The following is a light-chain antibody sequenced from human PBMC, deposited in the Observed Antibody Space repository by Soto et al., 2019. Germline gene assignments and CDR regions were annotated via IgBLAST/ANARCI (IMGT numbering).Light chain of an antibody. J-gene: IGKJ3*01. Sequence: EIVLTQSPGTLSLSPGERATLSCRASQSVSSNHLAWYQQRPGQAPRVVIYGASTRATGIPERFSGSGSGTDFTLTISRLEPEDFAGYYCQQYGRSPFTFGPGTKVDIK. CDR2: GAS. V-gene: IGKV3-20*01. CDR1: QSVSSNH. CDR3: QQYGRSPFT.